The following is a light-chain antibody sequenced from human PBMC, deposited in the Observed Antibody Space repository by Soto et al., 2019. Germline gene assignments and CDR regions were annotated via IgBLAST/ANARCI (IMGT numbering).Light chain of an antibody. Sequence: SYELTQPPSVSVAPGKTARITCGGNNIGSKSVHWYQQKPGQAPVLVIYYDSDRPSGVPERFSGSNSGNTATLTISRVRAGDEAEYYCQVWDSSSDHVVFGGGTKVTVL. CDR2: YDS. CDR3: QVWDSSSDHVV. V-gene: IGLV3-21*04. J-gene: IGLJ2*01. CDR1: NIGSKS.